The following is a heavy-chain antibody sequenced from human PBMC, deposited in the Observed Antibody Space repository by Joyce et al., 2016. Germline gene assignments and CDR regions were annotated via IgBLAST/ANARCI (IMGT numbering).Heavy chain of an antibody. CDR2: IAWNSDIG. Sequence: EVQLVESGGDLVQPGRSLRLSCAASGFIFDDYAMHWVRQVPGKGLEWVVSIAWNSDIGVYADSVKGRFTISRDNAKNSLYLQMNSLTSEDTAFYYCTKDSDGVVGRTDFFDSWGQGTLVTVSS. D-gene: IGHD1-26*01. J-gene: IGHJ4*02. CDR1: GFIFDDYA. CDR3: TKDSDGVVGRTDFFDS. V-gene: IGHV3-9*01.